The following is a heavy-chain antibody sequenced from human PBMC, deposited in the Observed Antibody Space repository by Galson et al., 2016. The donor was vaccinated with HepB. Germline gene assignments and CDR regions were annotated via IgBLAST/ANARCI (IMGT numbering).Heavy chain of an antibody. CDR1: GFTFSSHW. CDR2: LKSDGRST. V-gene: IGHV3-74*01. CDR3: RIGTAGIDY. D-gene: IGHD6-13*01. J-gene: IGHJ4*02. Sequence: SLRLSCAASGFTFSSHWMHWVRHAPGKGLVCVSRLKSDGRSTYYADSVKGRFTISRDNAKNTLYLQMNSLGVEDTAVYYCRIGTAGIDYWGQGTLVTVSS.